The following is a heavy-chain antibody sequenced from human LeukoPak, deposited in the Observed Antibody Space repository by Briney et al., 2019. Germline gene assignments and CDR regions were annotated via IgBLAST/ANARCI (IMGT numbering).Heavy chain of an antibody. CDR3: AKSHPFRYYYDSSGYHLDY. Sequence: PGGSLRLSCAASGFTFSSYAMSWVRQAPGKGLEWVSAISGSGGSTYYADSVKGRFTISRDNSKNTLYLQMNSLRAEDTAVYYCAKSHPFRYYYDSSGYHLDYWGQGTLVTVSS. CDR1: GFTFSSYA. D-gene: IGHD3-22*01. CDR2: ISGSGGST. J-gene: IGHJ4*02. V-gene: IGHV3-23*01.